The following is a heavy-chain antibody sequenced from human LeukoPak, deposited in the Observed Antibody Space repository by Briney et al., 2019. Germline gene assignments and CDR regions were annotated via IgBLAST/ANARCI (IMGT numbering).Heavy chain of an antibody. J-gene: IGHJ6*02. D-gene: IGHD6-19*01. V-gene: IGHV3-33*01. CDR1: GFTFSSYG. Sequence: GGSLRLSCAASGFTFSSYGMHWVRQAPGKGLEWVAVIWYDGSNKYYADSVKGRFTISRDNSKNTLYLQMNSLRAEDTAVYYCARDLGDSSGWYVPVYYYYYGMDVWGQGTTVTVSS. CDR2: IWYDGSNK. CDR3: ARDLGDSSGWYVPVYYYYYGMDV.